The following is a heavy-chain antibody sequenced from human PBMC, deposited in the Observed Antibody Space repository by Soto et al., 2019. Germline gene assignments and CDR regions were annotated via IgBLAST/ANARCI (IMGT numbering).Heavy chain of an antibody. CDR1: GFSFSRYW. CDR2: IKQDGSEK. Sequence: GGSLRLSCAASGFSFSRYWMSWVRQAPGKGLEWVANIKQDGSEKYYVDSVKGRFTISGDNSNSALYVQMNSLTGEDTAVYYCARTRSAFSDFHYYSLYVWAQGTTGTAS. V-gene: IGHV3-7*01. D-gene: IGHD1-26*01. CDR3: ARTRSAFSDFHYYSLYV. J-gene: IGHJ6*02.